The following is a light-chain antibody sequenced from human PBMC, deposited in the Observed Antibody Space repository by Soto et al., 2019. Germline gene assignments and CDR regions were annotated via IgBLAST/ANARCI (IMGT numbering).Light chain of an antibody. V-gene: IGLV2-14*01. Sequence: QSALTQPASVSGSPGQSITISCTGTSSDVGGYNYVSWYQQHPGKAPKLMIYEVSNRPSGVSNRFSGSKSGNTASLTISGRQAEDEADYYCSSYTSSSRVVFGGGTKVTVL. CDR1: SSDVGGYNY. CDR2: EVS. J-gene: IGLJ2*01. CDR3: SSYTSSSRVV.